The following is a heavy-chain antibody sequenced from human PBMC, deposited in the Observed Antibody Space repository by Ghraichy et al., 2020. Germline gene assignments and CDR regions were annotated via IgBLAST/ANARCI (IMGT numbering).Heavy chain of an antibody. CDR2: INHSGST. D-gene: IGHD3-9*01. V-gene: IGHV4-34*01. J-gene: IGHJ2*01. CDR3: ARTLLTGPALGYFDL. CDR1: GGSFSGYY. Sequence: ESLNISCAVYGGSFSGYYWSWIRQPPGKGLEWIGEINHSGSTNYNPSLKSRVTISVDTSKNQFSLKLSSVTAADTAVYYCARTLLTGPALGYFDLWGRGTLVTVSS.